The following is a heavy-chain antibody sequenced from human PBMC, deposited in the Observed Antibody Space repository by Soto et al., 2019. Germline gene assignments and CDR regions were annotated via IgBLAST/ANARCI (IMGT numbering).Heavy chain of an antibody. D-gene: IGHD6-19*01. CDR3: ASSVAGPYHLDY. Sequence: KPSETLSLTCSVSGYSIRSGSYWGWIRQPPGKGPEWIASIYHGGTTFYNPSLKSRVTISVDTSKNQFSLKLSSVTAADTAVYYCASSVAGPYHLDYWGQGTLVTVSS. J-gene: IGHJ4*02. CDR2: IYHGGTT. CDR1: GYSIRSGSY. V-gene: IGHV4-38-2*02.